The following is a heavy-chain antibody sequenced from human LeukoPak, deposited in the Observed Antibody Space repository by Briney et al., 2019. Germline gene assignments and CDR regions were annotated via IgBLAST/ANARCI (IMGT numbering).Heavy chain of an antibody. V-gene: IGHV1-24*01. J-gene: IGHJ3*02. CDR1: GYTLTELS. D-gene: IGHD2-15*01. Sequence: GASVKVSCKVSGYTLTELSMHWVRQAPGKGLEWMGGFDPEDGETIYAQKFQGRVTMTEDTSTDTAYMELSSLRSEDTAVYYCATTLAIVGGFDIWGQGTMVSVSS. CDR2: FDPEDGET. CDR3: ATTLAIVGGFDI.